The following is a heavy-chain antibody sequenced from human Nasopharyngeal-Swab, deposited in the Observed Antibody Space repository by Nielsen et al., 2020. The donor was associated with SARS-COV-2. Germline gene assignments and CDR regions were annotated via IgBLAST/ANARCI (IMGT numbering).Heavy chain of an antibody. V-gene: IGHV3-30-3*01. CDR2: ISYDGSNK. CDR1: GFTFSSYA. D-gene: IGHD3-22*01. J-gene: IGHJ6*03. CDR3: ARARGSSGYYYDYYYYMDV. Sequence: GGSLRLSCAASGFTFSSYAMHWVRQAPGKGLEWVAVISYDGSNKYCADSVKGRFTISRDNSKNTLYLQMNSLRAEDTAVYYCARARGSSGYYYDYYYYMDVWGKGITVTVSS.